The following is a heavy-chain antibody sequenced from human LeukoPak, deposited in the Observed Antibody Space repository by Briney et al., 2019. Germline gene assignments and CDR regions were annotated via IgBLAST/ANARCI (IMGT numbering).Heavy chain of an antibody. CDR1: GGSISSGSYY. V-gene: IGHV4-61*02. D-gene: IGHD2-15*01. CDR3: ARDGSGYCSGGSCYLGDWYFDL. J-gene: IGHJ2*01. Sequence: SETLSLTCTVSGGSISSGSYYWRWIRQPAGKGLEWIGRIYTSGSTNYNPSLKSRVTISVDTSKNQFSLKLSSVTAADTAVYYCARDGSGYCSGGSCYLGDWYFDLWGRGTLVTVSS. CDR2: IYTSGST.